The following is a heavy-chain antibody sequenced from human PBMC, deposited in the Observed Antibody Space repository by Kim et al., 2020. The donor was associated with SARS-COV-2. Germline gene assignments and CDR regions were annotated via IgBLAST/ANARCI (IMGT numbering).Heavy chain of an antibody. J-gene: IGHJ6*02. CDR2: IWYDGSNK. Sequence: GGSLRLSCAASGFTFSSYGMHWVRQAPGKGLEWVAVIWYDGSNKYYADSVKGRFTISRDNSKNTLYLQMNSLRAEDTAVYYCARDQVSGWYDYYYGMDVWGQGTTVTVSS. CDR1: GFTFSSYG. V-gene: IGHV3-33*01. D-gene: IGHD6-19*01. CDR3: ARDQVSGWYDYYYGMDV.